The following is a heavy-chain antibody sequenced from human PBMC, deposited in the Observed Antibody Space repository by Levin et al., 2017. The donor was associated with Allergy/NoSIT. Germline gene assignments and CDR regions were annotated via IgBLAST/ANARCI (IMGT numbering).Heavy chain of an antibody. Sequence: ESLKISCAVYGGSFSGYYWSWIRQPPGKGLEWIGEINHSGSTNYNPSLKSRVTISVDTSKNQFSLKLSSVTAADTAVYYCARGQRPITMVRGTLYYYYMDVWGKGTTVTVSS. V-gene: IGHV4-34*01. CDR1: GGSFSGYY. CDR2: INHSGST. J-gene: IGHJ6*03. D-gene: IGHD3-10*01. CDR3: ARGQRPITMVRGTLYYYYMDV.